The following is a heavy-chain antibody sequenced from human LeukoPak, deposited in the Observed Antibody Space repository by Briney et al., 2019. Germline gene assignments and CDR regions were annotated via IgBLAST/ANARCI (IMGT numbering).Heavy chain of an antibody. J-gene: IGHJ4*02. V-gene: IGHV3-23*01. D-gene: IGHD3-10*01. CDR1: GFTFSSYA. CDR3: ARYWFCITSITMVRGTHPGG. Sequence: GGSLRLSCAASGFTFSSYAMSWVRQAPGKGLEWVSAISGSGGSTYYADSVKGRFTISRDNSKNTLYLQMNSLRAEDRAAYYCARYWFCITSITMVRGTHPGGWGQGVLVSASS. CDR2: ISGSGGST.